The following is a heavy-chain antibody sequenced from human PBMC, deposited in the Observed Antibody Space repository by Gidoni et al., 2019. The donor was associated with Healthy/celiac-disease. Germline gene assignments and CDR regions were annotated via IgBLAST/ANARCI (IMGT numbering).Heavy chain of an antibody. D-gene: IGHD3-3*01. Sequence: EVQLVESGGGLIQPGGSLRLSCAASGFTVSSNYMSWVRQAPGKGLEWVSVIYSGGSTYSADSVKGRFTISRDNSKNTLYLQMNSLRAEDTAVYYCARGGNYDFWSGYSYYYYYGMDVWGQGTTVTVSS. CDR2: IYSGGST. V-gene: IGHV3-53*01. CDR1: GFTVSSNY. J-gene: IGHJ6*02. CDR3: ARGGNYDFWSGYSYYYYYGMDV.